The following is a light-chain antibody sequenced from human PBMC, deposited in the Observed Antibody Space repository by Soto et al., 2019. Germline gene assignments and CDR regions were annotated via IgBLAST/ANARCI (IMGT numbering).Light chain of an antibody. CDR3: KSYAGRNTYV. Sequence: QSVLTQPPSAPRTPGQSVTISCTGTKNDIGVYDFVSWYQHHPGKAPRLIMYEVFQRPSGVPDRFSGSKSGNTASLTVSGLQAVEEADYFCKSYAGRNTYVFGSGTKVTVL. J-gene: IGLJ1*01. V-gene: IGLV2-8*01. CDR2: EVF. CDR1: KNDIGVYDF.